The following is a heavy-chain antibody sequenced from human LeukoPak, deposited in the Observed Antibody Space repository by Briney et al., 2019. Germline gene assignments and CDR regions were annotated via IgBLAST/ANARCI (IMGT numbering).Heavy chain of an antibody. CDR3: ARDPFDCSGVFYSSDDFDI. Sequence: GGSLRLSCAASGFTFSSYAMHWVRQAPGKGLEWVAVLSYDGSNKYYADSVKGRFTISRDNSKNTLYLQMNSLRAEDTAVYYCARDPFDCSGVFYSSDDFDIWGQGTMVTVSS. CDR2: LSYDGSNK. CDR1: GFTFSSYA. D-gene: IGHD2-15*01. J-gene: IGHJ3*02. V-gene: IGHV3-30-3*01.